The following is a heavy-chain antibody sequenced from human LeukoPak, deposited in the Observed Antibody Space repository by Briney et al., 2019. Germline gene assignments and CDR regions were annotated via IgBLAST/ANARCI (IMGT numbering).Heavy chain of an antibody. CDR2: IYHSGST. V-gene: IGHV4-30-2*01. D-gene: IGHD2-2*01. CDR3: ALTGYCSSTSCSH. CDR1: GGSISSGGYY. J-gene: IGHJ4*02. Sequence: SETLSLTCTVSGGSISSGGYYWSWIRQPPGKGLEWIGYIYHSGSTYYNPSLKSRVTISVDRSKNQFSLKLSSVTAADTAVYYCALTGYCSSTSCSHWGQGTLVTVSS.